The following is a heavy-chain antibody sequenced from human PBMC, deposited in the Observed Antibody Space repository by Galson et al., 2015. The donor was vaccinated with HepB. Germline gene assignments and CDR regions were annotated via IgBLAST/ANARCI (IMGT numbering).Heavy chain of an antibody. CDR2: IIPIFGTA. J-gene: IGHJ6*02. V-gene: IGHV1-69*06. CDR3: ARAYYYDSSGNYYARYYYYGMDV. D-gene: IGHD3-22*01. CDR1: GGTFSSYA. Sequence: SCKASGGTFSSYAISWVRQAPGQGLEWMGGIIPIFGTANYAQKFQGRVTITADKSTSTAYMELSSLRSEDTAVYYCARAYYYDSSGNYYARYYYYGMDVWGQGTTVTVSS.